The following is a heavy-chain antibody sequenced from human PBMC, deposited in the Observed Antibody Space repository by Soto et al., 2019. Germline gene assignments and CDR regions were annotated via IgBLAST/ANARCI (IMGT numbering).Heavy chain of an antibody. CDR1: GFTFSSYG. V-gene: IGHV3-33*01. J-gene: IGHJ4*02. CDR3: ARGYYYDSSGYLTFDY. Sequence: GSLRLSCAASGFTFSSYGMHWVRQAPGKGLEWVAVIWYDGSNKYYADSVKGRFTISRDNSKNTLYLQMNSLRAEDTAVYYCARGYYYDSSGYLTFDYWGQGTLVTVSS. CDR2: IWYDGSNK. D-gene: IGHD3-22*01.